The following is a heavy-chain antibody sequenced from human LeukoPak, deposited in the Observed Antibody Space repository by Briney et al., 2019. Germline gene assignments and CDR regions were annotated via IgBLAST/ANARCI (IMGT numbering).Heavy chain of an antibody. CDR1: GFTFSSYW. CDR3: ARDYSSRNY. V-gene: IGHV3-66*01. D-gene: IGHD6-13*01. J-gene: IGHJ4*02. Sequence: PGGSLRLSCAASGFTFSSYWMHWVRQAPGKGLEWVSVIYSGGSAYYADSVKGRFTISRDNSKNTLYLQMNSLRAEDTAVYYCARDYSSRNYWGQGTLVTVSS. CDR2: IYSGGSA.